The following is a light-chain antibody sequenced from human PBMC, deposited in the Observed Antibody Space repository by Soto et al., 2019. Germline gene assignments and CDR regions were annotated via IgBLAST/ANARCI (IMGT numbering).Light chain of an antibody. V-gene: IGKV3-20*01. CDR3: QQYGRSPPFA. Sequence: EIVLTQSPGTLSLSPGERATLSCRASQSVSSNYIAWYQQNPGQAPRLLIYGASTRATGIPDRFSGSGSGTEFILTISRLEPEDFAVYFCQQYGRSPPFAFGQGTKVEIK. CDR1: QSVSSNY. CDR2: GAS. J-gene: IGKJ2*01.